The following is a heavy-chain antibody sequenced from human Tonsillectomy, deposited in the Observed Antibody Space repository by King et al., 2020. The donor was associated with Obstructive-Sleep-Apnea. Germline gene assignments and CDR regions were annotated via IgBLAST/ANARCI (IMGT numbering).Heavy chain of an antibody. J-gene: IGHJ6*02. CDR1: GFIFSNYA. V-gene: IGHV3-23*04. CDR3: TKGWGV. D-gene: IGHD3-16*01. Sequence: VQLVESGGGLVQPGGSRRLSCAASGFIFSNYAMSWVRQAPGKGLEWVSAISGSGDSTDYAVSVKGRFTMSRDNSKNMLYLQMNNLRAEDTAVYYCTKGWGVWGQGTTVTVSS. CDR2: ISGSGDST.